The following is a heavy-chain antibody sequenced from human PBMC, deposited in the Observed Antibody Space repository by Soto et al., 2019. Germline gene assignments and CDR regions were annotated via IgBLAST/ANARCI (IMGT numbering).Heavy chain of an antibody. Sequence: EVQLLESGGGLVQPGGSLRLSCAASGFTFSSYAMSWVRQAPGKGLEWVSAISGSGGSTYYADSVKGRFTISRDNSKNTLYLQMNSLRAEDTAVYYCAKDPPPTYYDLWSGYSATHFDYWGQGTLVTVSS. CDR1: GFTFSSYA. D-gene: IGHD3-3*01. J-gene: IGHJ4*02. V-gene: IGHV3-23*01. CDR3: AKDPPPTYYDLWSGYSATHFDY. CDR2: ISGSGGST.